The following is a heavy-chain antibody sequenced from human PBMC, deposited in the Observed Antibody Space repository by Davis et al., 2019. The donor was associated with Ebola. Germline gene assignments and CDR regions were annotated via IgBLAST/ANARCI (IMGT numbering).Heavy chain of an antibody. CDR2: ISVSGAST. D-gene: IGHD3-3*01. Sequence: LSLTCAASGFSINSYSMGWVRQSPGKGLEWVSVISVSGASTYYADFVKGRFIISRDNSKNTLDLQMNSLRAEDTAVYYCAGALEWSFRGIDYWGQGTLVTVSS. V-gene: IGHV3-23*01. CDR3: AGALEWSFRGIDY. CDR1: GFSINSYS. J-gene: IGHJ4*02.